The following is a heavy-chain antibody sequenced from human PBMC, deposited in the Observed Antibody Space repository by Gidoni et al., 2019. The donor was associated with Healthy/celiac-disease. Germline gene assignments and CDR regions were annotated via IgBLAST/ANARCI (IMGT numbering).Heavy chain of an antibody. V-gene: IGHV3-30*04. Sequence: QVQLVESGGGVVQPGRSLRLSCAASGFTFSSYAMHWVRQAPGKGLEWVAVISYDGSNKYDADSVKGRFTISRDNSKNTLYLQMNSLRAEDTAVYYCATPLSDTAMLPIDYWGQGTLVTVSS. CDR1: GFTFSSYA. CDR3: ATPLSDTAMLPIDY. J-gene: IGHJ4*02. D-gene: IGHD5-18*01. CDR2: ISYDGSNK.